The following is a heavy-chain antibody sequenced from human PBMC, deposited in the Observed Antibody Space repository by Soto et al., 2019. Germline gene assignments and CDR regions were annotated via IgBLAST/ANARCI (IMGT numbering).Heavy chain of an antibody. CDR3: ARSPGRYCSGGSCYSGAFDI. J-gene: IGHJ3*02. D-gene: IGHD2-15*01. V-gene: IGHV1-2*04. CDR2: INPNSGGT. Sequence: GASVKVSCKASGYTFTGYYMHWVRQAPGQGLEWMGWINPNSGGTNYAQKFQGWVTMTRDTSISTAYMELSRLRSDDTAVYYCARSPGRYCSGGSCYSGAFDIWGQGTMVTVS. CDR1: GYTFTGYY.